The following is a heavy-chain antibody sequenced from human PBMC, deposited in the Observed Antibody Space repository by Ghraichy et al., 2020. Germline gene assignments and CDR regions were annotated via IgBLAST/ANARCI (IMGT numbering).Heavy chain of an antibody. CDR1: GFTFSSYS. D-gene: IGHD3-10*01. J-gene: IGHJ6*02. CDR2: ISSSSSYI. V-gene: IGHV3-21*01. Sequence: GGSLRLSCAASGFTFSSYSMNWVRQAPGKGLEWVSSISSSSSYIYYADSVKGRFTISRDNAKNSLYLQMNSLRAEDTAVYYCASIGAPISGSYYRPGYYYYGMDVWGQGTTVTVSS. CDR3: ASIGAPISGSYYRPGYYYYGMDV.